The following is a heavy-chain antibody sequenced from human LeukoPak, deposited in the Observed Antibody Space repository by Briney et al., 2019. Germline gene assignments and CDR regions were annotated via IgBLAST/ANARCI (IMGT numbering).Heavy chain of an antibody. CDR1: GGSISSYY. J-gene: IGHJ3*02. CDR2: IYYSGST. Sequence: SETLSLTCTVSGGSISSYYWSWIRQPPGKGLEWIGYIYYSGSTNYYPSLKSRVTISVDTSKNQFSLKLSSVTAADTAVYYCARLNSSGWYVTNAFDIWGQGTMVTVSS. CDR3: ARLNSSGWYVTNAFDI. V-gene: IGHV4-59*01. D-gene: IGHD6-19*01.